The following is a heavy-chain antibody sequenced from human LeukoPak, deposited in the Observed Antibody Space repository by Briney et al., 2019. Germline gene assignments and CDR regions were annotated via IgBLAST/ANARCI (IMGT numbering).Heavy chain of an antibody. D-gene: IGHD3-22*01. CDR1: GGTFSSYA. CDR3: ARGNYYDSSGYSPLDY. J-gene: IGHJ4*02. Sequence: ASVKVSCKASGGTFSSYAISWVRQAPGQGLEWMGGIIPIFGTANYAQKFQGRVTITGDESTSTAYMELSSLRSEDTAVYYCARGNYYDSSGYSPLDYWGQGTLVTVSS. CDR2: IIPIFGTA. V-gene: IGHV1-69*13.